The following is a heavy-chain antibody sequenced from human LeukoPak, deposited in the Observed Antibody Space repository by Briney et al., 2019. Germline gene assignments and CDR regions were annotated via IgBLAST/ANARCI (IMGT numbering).Heavy chain of an antibody. CDR2: INHSGST. CDR1: GGSFSGYY. J-gene: IGHJ6*02. CDR3: AREVSGLPVYYYGMDV. Sequence: SETLSLTCAVYGGSFSGYYWSWIRQPPGKGLEWIGEINHSGSTNYNPSLKSRVTISVDTSKNQFSLKLSSVTAADTAVYYCAREVSGLPVYYYGMDVWGQGTTVTVSS. D-gene: IGHD4-11*01. V-gene: IGHV4-34*01.